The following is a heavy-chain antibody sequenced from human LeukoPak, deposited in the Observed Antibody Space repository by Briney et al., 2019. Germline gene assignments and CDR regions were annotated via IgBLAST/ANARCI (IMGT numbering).Heavy chain of an antibody. CDR1: GFTFSSYS. D-gene: IGHD6-13*01. CDR3: ARDGGAGQLVRYWFDP. Sequence: GGSLRLSCAASGFTFSSYSMNWVRQAPGKGLEWVSSISSSSSYIYYADSVKGRSTISRDNAKNSLYLQMNSLRAEDTAVYYCARDGGAGQLVRYWFDPWGQGTLVTVSS. V-gene: IGHV3-21*01. CDR2: ISSSSSYI. J-gene: IGHJ5*02.